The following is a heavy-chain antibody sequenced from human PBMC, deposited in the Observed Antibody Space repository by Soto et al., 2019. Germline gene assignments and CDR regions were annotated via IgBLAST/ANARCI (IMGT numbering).Heavy chain of an antibody. CDR2: ISYDGSNK. J-gene: IGHJ5*02. V-gene: IGHV3-30*18. Sequence: QVQLVESGGGVVQPGRSLRPSCAASGFTFSSYGMHWVRQAPGKGLEWVAVISYDGSNKYYADSVKGRFTISRDNSKNTLYLQMNSLRAEDTAVYYCAKVGLRFLELHWFDPWGQGTLVTVSS. D-gene: IGHD3-3*01. CDR1: GFTFSSYG. CDR3: AKVGLRFLELHWFDP.